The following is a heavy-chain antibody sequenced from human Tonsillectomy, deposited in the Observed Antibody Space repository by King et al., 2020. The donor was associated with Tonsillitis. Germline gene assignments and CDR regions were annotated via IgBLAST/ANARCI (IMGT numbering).Heavy chain of an antibody. V-gene: IGHV3-23*04. Sequence: VQLVQSGGGLVQPGGSLRLSCAASGFTFSNYAMSWVRQAPGKGLEWVSTISLVGGSTYYDDSVKGRFTISRDNYKETMYLQMNSLRADDTAVYYCAKITYDDYMPFDYWGQGTLVTVSS. CDR2: ISLVGGST. CDR3: AKITYDDYMPFDY. CDR1: GFTFSNYA. J-gene: IGHJ4*02. D-gene: IGHD4-17*01.